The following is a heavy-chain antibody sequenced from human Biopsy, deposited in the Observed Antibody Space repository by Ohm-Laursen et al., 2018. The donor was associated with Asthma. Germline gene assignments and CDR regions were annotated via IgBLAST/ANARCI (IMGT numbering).Heavy chain of an antibody. CDR3: ARAVSSSSYWYFDL. Sequence: SLRLSCSASGFTFGDYWMSWVRQVPGKGLEWVANIKHDGTEKNHVDSLKGRLTISRDNAKNSLYLQMNSLRAEDTAVYYCARAVSSSSYWYFDLWGRGDLVTVSS. CDR1: GFTFGDYW. J-gene: IGHJ2*01. CDR2: IKHDGTEK. V-gene: IGHV3-7*01. D-gene: IGHD6-6*01.